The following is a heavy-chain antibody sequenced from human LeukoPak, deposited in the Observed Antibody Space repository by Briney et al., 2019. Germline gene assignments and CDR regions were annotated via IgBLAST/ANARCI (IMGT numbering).Heavy chain of an antibody. D-gene: IGHD5-12*01. CDR3: ARDRSGLHYFDY. J-gene: IGHJ4*02. CDR1: GFIFRNFG. CDR2: IWYDGSNK. Sequence: GGSLRLSCAASGFIFRNFGMHWVRQAPGKGLEWVAVIWYDGSNKYYADSVKGRFTTSRDNSKNMLFLQMNSLRAGDTAVYYCARDRSGLHYFDYWGQGTLVTVSS. V-gene: IGHV3-33*01.